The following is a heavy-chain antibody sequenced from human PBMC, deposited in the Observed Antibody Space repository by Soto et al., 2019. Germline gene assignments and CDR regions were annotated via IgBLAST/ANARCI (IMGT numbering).Heavy chain of an antibody. D-gene: IGHD6-13*01. V-gene: IGHV1-18*01. CDR2: ISAYNGNT. J-gene: IGHJ6*03. CDR1: GYTFTSYG. CDR3: ARPRYSSSWAIRKYYYYMDV. Sequence: QVQLVQSGAEVKKPGASVKVSCKASGYTFTSYGISWVRQAPGQGLEWMGWISAYNGNTNYAQKLQGRVTMTTDTSTSTAYMELRSPRSDDTAVYYCARPRYSSSWAIRKYYYYMDVWGKGTTVTVSS.